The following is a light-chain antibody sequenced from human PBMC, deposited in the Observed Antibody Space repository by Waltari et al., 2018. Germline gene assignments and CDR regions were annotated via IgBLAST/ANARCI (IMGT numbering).Light chain of an antibody. J-gene: IGLJ2*01. V-gene: IGLV2-14*01. CDR3: SSYTSSSTLGV. CDR1: SSDVGGYNY. CDR2: DVS. Sequence: QSALTQPASVSGSPGQSITIPCPGPSSDVGGYNYVSLYQQHPGKAPKLMIYDVSNRPSGVSNRFSGSKSGNTASLTISGLQAEDEADYYCSSYTSSSTLGVFGGGTKLTVL.